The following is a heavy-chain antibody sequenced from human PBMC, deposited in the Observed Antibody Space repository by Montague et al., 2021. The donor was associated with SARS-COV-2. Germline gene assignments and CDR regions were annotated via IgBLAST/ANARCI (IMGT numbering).Heavy chain of an antibody. Sequence: SLRLSCAASGFTVSSNYMSWVRQAPGKGLEWVSVIYSGGSTYYADPVKGRFTISRDNSKNTLYLQMNSLRAEDTAVYYCARDHLYYDFWSGYYDQYGMDVWGQGTTVTVSS. CDR3: ARDHLYYDFWSGYYDQYGMDV. CDR2: IYSGGST. D-gene: IGHD3-3*01. V-gene: IGHV3-53*01. CDR1: GFTVSSNY. J-gene: IGHJ6*02.